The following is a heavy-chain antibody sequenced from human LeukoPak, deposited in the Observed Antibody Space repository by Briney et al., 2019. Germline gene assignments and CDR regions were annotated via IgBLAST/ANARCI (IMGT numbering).Heavy chain of an antibody. CDR1: GFTFSSYE. J-gene: IGHJ6*03. Sequence: GGSLRLSCAASGFTFSSYEMNWVRQAPGKGLEWVSYISSSGSTIYYADSVKGRFTISRDNSKNSLYVQMNSLRTEDTALYYCAKSTARLVSDYYYYMDVWGKGTTVTVSS. CDR2: ISSSGSTI. D-gene: IGHD6-6*01. CDR3: AKSTARLVSDYYYYMDV. V-gene: IGHV3-48*03.